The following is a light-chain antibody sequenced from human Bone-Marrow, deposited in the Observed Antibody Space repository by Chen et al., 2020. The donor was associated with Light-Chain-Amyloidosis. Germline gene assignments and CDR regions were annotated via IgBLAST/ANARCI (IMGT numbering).Light chain of an antibody. CDR3: SSYTITNTLV. J-gene: IGLJ1*01. CDR2: EVT. CDR1: SSDVGGDNH. V-gene: IGLV2-14*01. Sequence: HSALTHPPSVSGSPVQSLTIPCSGTSSDVGGDNHVSWYQQHPDKAPKLMIYEVTNRPSWVPDRFSGSKSDNTASLTISGLQTEDEADYFCSSYTITNTLVFGSGTRVTVL.